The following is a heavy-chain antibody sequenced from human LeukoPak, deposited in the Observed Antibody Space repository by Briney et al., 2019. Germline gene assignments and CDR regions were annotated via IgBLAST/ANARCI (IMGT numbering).Heavy chain of an antibody. Sequence: PGGSLRLSCAASGFTFSDYYMSWIRQAPGKGLEWVSYISSSGSTIYYADSVKGRFTISRDNAKNSLYLQMNSLRAEDTAVYYCARHRPTMIVVVTFGFDYWGQGTLVTVSS. J-gene: IGHJ4*02. CDR3: ARHRPTMIVVVTFGFDY. D-gene: IGHD3-22*01. CDR1: GFTFSDYY. CDR2: ISSSGSTI. V-gene: IGHV3-11*01.